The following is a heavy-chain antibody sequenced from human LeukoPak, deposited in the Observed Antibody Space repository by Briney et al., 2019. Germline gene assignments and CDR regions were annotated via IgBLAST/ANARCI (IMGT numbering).Heavy chain of an antibody. CDR2: IYYSGST. Sequence: PSETLSLTCTVSGGSISSSSYYWGWVRQPPGKGLDWIGSIYYSGSTYYNPSLKSRVTISVDTSKNQFSLKLSSETAADTAVYYCARSSLDWYFDLWGRGTLVTVSS. J-gene: IGHJ2*01. V-gene: IGHV4-39*07. D-gene: IGHD3-16*02. CDR3: ARSSLDWYFDL. CDR1: GGSISSSSYY.